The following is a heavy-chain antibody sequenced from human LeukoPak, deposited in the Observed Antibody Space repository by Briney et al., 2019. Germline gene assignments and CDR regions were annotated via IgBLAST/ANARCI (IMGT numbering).Heavy chain of an antibody. CDR2: ISGSGSYT. V-gene: IGHV3-11*06. CDR1: GFTFSDFY. CDR3: ARYPMSNYDSGFDY. Sequence: GGSLTLSCVASGFTFSDFYMTWIRQAPGKGPEWLSYISGSGSYTNYADSVKGRFTISRDNAKNSLYLQMNSLRAEDTAVYYCARYPMSNYDSGFDYWGRGTLVTVSS. J-gene: IGHJ4*02. D-gene: IGHD3-10*01.